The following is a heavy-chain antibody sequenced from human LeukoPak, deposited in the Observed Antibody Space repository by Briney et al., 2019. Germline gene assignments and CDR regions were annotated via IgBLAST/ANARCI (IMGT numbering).Heavy chain of an antibody. J-gene: IGHJ4*02. CDR3: ARDWADYYYGSGSTLDY. CDR1: GYTFNSDG. CDR2: ISAYNGNT. Sequence: GASVKVSCKASGYTFNSDGISWVRQAPGQGLEWMGWISAYNGNTNYAQKLQGRVTMATDTSTSTAYMELRSLRSDDTAVYYCARDWADYYYGSGSTLDYWGQGTLVTVSS. V-gene: IGHV1-18*01. D-gene: IGHD3-10*01.